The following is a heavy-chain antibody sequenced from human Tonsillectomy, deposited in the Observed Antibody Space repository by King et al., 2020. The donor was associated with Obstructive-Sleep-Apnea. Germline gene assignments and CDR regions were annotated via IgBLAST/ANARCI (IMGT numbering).Heavy chain of an antibody. CDR3: AKGISFTMVRGVMRSYYFDY. D-gene: IGHD3-10*01. J-gene: IGHJ4*02. CDR1: GFTFSSYA. Sequence: DVQLVESGGGLVQPGGSLRLSCAASGFTFSSYAMNWVRQAPGKGLEWVSTIIIIGGSTDYAVSVKGGVTISRDNSKNTLYLKMNTLRAEDTAVYYCAKGISFTMVRGVMRSYYFDYWGQGTLVTVSS. CDR2: IIIIGGST. V-gene: IGHV3-23*04.